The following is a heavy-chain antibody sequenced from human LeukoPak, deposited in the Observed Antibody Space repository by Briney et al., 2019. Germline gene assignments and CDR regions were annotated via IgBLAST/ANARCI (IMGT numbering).Heavy chain of an antibody. V-gene: IGHV3-48*03. CDR3: ARVRGAGSSWYAIPYFDY. CDR2: ISSSGSTI. Sequence: GGSLRLSCAASGFTFSSYEMNWVRQAPGKGLEWVSYISSSGSTIYYADSVKGRFTISRDNAKNSLYLQMNSLRAEDTAVYYCARVRGAGSSWYAIPYFDYWGQGTLVTVSS. D-gene: IGHD6-13*01. CDR1: GFTFSSYE. J-gene: IGHJ4*02.